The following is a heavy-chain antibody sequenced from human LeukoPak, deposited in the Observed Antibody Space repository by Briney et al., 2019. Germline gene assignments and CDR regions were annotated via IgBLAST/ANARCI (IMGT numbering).Heavy chain of an antibody. Sequence: GGSLRLSCAASGFTFSDYWMHWVRQAPGKGLVWVSRISSDGSRVTYADSVKGRFTISRDNAKNTLYLQMNSLRAEDTAVYYCAKDPYYDSSGYSPPDYWGQGTLVTVSS. CDR2: ISSDGSRV. CDR1: GFTFSDYW. CDR3: AKDPYYDSSGYSPPDY. J-gene: IGHJ4*02. D-gene: IGHD3-22*01. V-gene: IGHV3-74*01.